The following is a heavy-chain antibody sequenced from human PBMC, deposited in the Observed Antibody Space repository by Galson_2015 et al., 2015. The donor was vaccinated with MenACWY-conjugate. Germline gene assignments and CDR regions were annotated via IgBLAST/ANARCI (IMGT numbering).Heavy chain of an antibody. V-gene: IGHV1-69*06. CDR2: IIPIFGTA. CDR1: GGTFSSYA. J-gene: IGHJ4*02. D-gene: IGHD3-16*01. CDR3: LLRLGTMEWVDY. Sequence: SVKVSCKASGGTFSSYAISWVRQAPGQGLEWMGGIIPIFGTANYAQKFQGRVTITADKSTSTAYMELSSLRSEDTAVYYCLLRLGTMEWVDYWGQGTLVTVSS.